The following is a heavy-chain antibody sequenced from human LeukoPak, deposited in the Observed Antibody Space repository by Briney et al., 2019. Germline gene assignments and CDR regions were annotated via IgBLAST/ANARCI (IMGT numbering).Heavy chain of an antibody. CDR3: ARDPSSVTLYFFDY. J-gene: IGHJ4*02. Sequence: ASVKISCKASGYTFRGNYIHWLRQAPGQGLEWMGWIDANNGDTKSAQKFQGRVSMSRDTSISTAYMDLSSLSPDDAAVYYCARDPSSVTLYFFDYWGQGTLVTVSS. CDR1: GYTFRGNY. CDR2: IDANNGDT. V-gene: IGHV1-2*02. D-gene: IGHD4-11*01.